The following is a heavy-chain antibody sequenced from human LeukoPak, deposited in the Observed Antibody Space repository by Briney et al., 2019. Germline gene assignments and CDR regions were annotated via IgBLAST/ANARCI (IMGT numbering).Heavy chain of an antibody. V-gene: IGHV3-30*18. J-gene: IGHJ4*02. CDR3: AKGGREVDY. D-gene: IGHD3-10*01. CDR2: ISYDGSNK. Sequence: GRSLRLSCAASGFTFSSYGMHWVRQAPGKGLEWVAVISYDGSNKYYADSVKGRFTISRDNSKNTLYLQMNSLRAEDTAAYYCAKGGREVDYWGQGTLVTVSS. CDR1: GFTFSSYG.